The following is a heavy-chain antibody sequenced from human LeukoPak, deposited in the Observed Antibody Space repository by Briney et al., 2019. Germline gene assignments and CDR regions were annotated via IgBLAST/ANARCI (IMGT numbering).Heavy chain of an antibody. CDR3: ARSGKQQLSYFDY. Sequence: GGSLRLSCVASGFTFSNYGMHWVRQSPGKGLEWVAVISYDRSRTYYSDSVKGRFSISRDDSRNTLYLQMNSLRTEDTAVYYCARSGKQQLSYFDYWGQGILVAVSS. CDR2: ISYDRSRT. CDR1: GFTFSNYG. J-gene: IGHJ4*02. V-gene: IGHV3-33*08. D-gene: IGHD6-13*01.